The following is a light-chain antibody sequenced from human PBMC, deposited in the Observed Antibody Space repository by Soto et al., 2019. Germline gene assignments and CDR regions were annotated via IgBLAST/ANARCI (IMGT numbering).Light chain of an antibody. CDR2: EVT. J-gene: IGLJ2*01. Sequence: QSALTQPASVSGSPGRAVTISCTGTSSDVGDVNYVSWYHHRPGRAPKLIIYEVTNRPSGISYRFSASKSGRTASLTLSGLQAEDEAYCYCSSYSSSTTHVVFGGGTKLTVL. CDR3: SSYSSSTTHVV. CDR1: SSDVGDVNY. V-gene: IGLV2-14*01.